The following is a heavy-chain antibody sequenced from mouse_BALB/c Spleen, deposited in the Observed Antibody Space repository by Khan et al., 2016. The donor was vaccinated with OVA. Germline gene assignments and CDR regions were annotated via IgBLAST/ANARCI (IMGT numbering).Heavy chain of an antibody. CDR1: GYSITSDYA. Sequence: EVQLQESGPGLVKPSQSLSLTCTVTGYSITSDYAWNWIRQFPGNKLEWMGYISYSGSTSYNPSLKSRISITRDTSKHMFFMQLNSVTTEDTATDYCARSLIYYYGSSPYWGQGTLVTVSA. CDR3: ARSLIYYYGSSPY. J-gene: IGHJ3*01. CDR2: ISYSGST. D-gene: IGHD1-1*01. V-gene: IGHV3-2*02.